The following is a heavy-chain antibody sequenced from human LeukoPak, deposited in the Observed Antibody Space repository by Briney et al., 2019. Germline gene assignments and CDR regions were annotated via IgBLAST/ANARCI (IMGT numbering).Heavy chain of an antibody. D-gene: IGHD3-10*01. V-gene: IGHV1-18*01. CDR2: ISAYNGNT. J-gene: IGHJ6*02. CDR3: ARSGSRWFLHAYYYYGMDV. Sequence: ALVKVSCKASGDTFTSYGISWVRQAPGQGLEWMGWISAYNGNTNYAQKLQGRVTMTTDRSTRTAYMELRSLRSEDTAVYYCARSGSRWFLHAYYYYGMDVWGQGTTVTVSS. CDR1: GDTFTSYG.